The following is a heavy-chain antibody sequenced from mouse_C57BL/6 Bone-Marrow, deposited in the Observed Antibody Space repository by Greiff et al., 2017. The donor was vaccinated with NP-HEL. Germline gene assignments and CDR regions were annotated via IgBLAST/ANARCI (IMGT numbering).Heavy chain of an antibody. D-gene: IGHD1-1*01. V-gene: IGHV1-64*01. CDR1: GYTFTSYW. Sequence: QVQLQQSGAELVKPGASVKLSCKASGYTFTSYWMHWVKQRPGQGLEWIGMIHPNSGSTNYNEKFKSKATLTVDKSSSTAYMQLSSLTSEDSAVYYCARESGYYYGSSAYAMDYWGQGTSVTVSS. CDR2: IHPNSGST. J-gene: IGHJ4*01. CDR3: ARESGYYYGSSAYAMDY.